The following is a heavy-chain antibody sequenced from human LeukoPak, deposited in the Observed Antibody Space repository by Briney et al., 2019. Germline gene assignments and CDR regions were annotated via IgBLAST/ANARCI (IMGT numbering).Heavy chain of an antibody. J-gene: IGHJ4*02. Sequence: SVKLSCKASGYTFTGYSMHWVRQAPGQGLEWMGWINPNSGSTNYAEKVQGRFTMTRDKSKNTAYMELNRLRSDDTAVYYCARMCERTSWRYLSYFDYWGQGTLVTVSS. CDR2: INPNSGST. CDR1: GYTFTGYS. D-gene: IGHD2-2*01. CDR3: ARMCERTSWRYLSYFDY. V-gene: IGHV1-2*02.